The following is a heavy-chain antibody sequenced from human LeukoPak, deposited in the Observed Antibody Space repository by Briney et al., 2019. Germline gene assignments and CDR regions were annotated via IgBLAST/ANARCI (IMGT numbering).Heavy chain of an antibody. Sequence: GGSLRLSCAASGFTFSSYGRHWVRQAPGKGLEGVAVISYDGSNKYYADSVKGRFTISRDNSKNTLYLQMNSLSAEDTAVYYCAKRYCSGGSCSSLGAFDIWGQGTMVTVSS. CDR3: AKRYCSGGSCSSLGAFDI. CDR1: GFTFSSYG. J-gene: IGHJ3*02. V-gene: IGHV3-30*18. CDR2: ISYDGSNK. D-gene: IGHD2-15*01.